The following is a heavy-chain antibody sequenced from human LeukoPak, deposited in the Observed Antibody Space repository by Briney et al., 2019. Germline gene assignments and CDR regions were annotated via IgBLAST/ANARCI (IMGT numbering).Heavy chain of an antibody. Sequence: GWSLRLSCAASGFTVSSNYMSWVRQAPGKGLELASLIYSGGSTYYADSVQGGFTISRDNSKNTLYLQMNSLRAEDTAVYYCATLAKDDLWGQGTLVTVSS. D-gene: IGHD5-12*01. CDR1: GFTVSSNY. CDR3: ATLAKDDL. V-gene: IGHV3-53*01. CDR2: IYSGGST. J-gene: IGHJ5*02.